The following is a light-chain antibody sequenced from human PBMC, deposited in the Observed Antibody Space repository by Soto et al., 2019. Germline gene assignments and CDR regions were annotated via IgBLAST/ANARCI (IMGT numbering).Light chain of an antibody. Sequence: DIQVPRAPASLSASVGDRLSITCRAFQTISNYLNWYQQRPGKVPKLLIYAASTLQSGVPSRFSGSGSGTAFTLTISSLQPDDFATYYCQHYNSYSEAFGQGTKVDIK. J-gene: IGKJ1*01. V-gene: IGKV1-16*01. CDR2: AAS. CDR1: QTISNY. CDR3: QHYNSYSEA.